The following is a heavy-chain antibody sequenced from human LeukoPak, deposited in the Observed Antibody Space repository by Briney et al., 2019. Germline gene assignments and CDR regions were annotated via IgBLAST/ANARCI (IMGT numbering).Heavy chain of an antibody. D-gene: IGHD6-13*01. CDR3: AREDTGYSSQPTYYFDY. CDR2: ISYDGSNK. Sequence: PGRSLRLSCAASGFTFSSYGMHWVRQAPGKGLEWVAVISYDGSNKYYADSVKGRFTISRDNSKNTLYLQMNSLRAEDTAVYYCAREDTGYSSQPTYYFDYWGQGTLVTVSS. CDR1: GFTFSSYG. J-gene: IGHJ4*02. V-gene: IGHV3-30*03.